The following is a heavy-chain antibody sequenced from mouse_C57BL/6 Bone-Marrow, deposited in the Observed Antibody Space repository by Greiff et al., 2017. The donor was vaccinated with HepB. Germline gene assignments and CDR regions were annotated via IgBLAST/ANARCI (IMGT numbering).Heavy chain of an antibody. CDR2: INYDGSST. CDR3: ARRDYDGYYVYAMDY. D-gene: IGHD2-3*01. J-gene: IGHJ4*01. Sequence: EVKVVESEGGLVQPGSSMKLSCTASGFTFSDYYMAWVRQVPEKGLEWVANINYDGSSTYYLDSLKSRFIISRDNAKNILYLQMSSLKSEDTATYYCARRDYDGYYVYAMDYWGQGTSVTVSS. V-gene: IGHV5-16*02. CDR1: GFTFSDYY.